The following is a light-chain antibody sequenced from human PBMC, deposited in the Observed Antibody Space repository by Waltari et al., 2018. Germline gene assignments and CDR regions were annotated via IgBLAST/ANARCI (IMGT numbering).Light chain of an antibody. CDR3: CSYAGRNIWV. CDR2: EVI. V-gene: IGLV2-23*02. CDR1: SSDVGFYNL. Sequence: QSALTQPASVSGSPGQSITISCTGTSSDVGFYNLVSWYQQNPDKAPKLMVYEVIERPSGVSNRFSGYESGNTASLTISGLQAEGEAVYYCCSYAGRNIWVFGGGTKLTVL. J-gene: IGLJ3*02.